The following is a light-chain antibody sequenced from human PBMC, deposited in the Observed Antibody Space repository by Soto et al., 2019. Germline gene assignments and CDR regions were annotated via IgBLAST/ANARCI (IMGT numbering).Light chain of an antibody. CDR3: QQYGSPPPTT. CDR2: GAT. J-gene: IGKJ5*01. CDR1: QSVRSSH. Sequence: EIVFTQSPRTLSFSPGERATVSFSTSQSVRSSHLAWYQQKPGQAPRLLIYGATSRATGIPDRFSGSGSGTDFTLTISRLETEDFAVYYCQQYGSPPPTTFGQGTRLEI. V-gene: IGKV3-20*01.